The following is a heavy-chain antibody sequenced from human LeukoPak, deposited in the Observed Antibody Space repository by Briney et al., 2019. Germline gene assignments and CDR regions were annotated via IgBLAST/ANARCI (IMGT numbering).Heavy chain of an antibody. CDR2: INPNSGGT. CDR3: ARTGYDYVWGSYRSSPIFDY. Sequence: ASVKVSCKASGYTFTGYYMHWVRQAPGQGLEWMGWINPNSGGTNYAQKFQGRVTMTRDTSISTAYMELSRLRSDDTAVYYCARTGYDYVWGSYRSSPIFDYLGQGTLVTVSS. V-gene: IGHV1-2*02. J-gene: IGHJ4*02. CDR1: GYTFTGYY. D-gene: IGHD3-16*02.